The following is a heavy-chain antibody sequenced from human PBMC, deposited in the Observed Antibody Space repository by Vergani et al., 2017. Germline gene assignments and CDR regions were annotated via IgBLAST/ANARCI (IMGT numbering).Heavy chain of an antibody. Sequence: QVQLVESGGGVVQPGRSLRLSRAASGFTFSSYAMHWVRQAPGKGLEWVAVISYDGSNKYYADSVKGRFTISRDNSKNTLYLQMNSLRAEDTAVYYCAKDILGYCSGGSCYSRPYYYGMDVWGQGTTVTVSS. CDR2: ISYDGSNK. V-gene: IGHV3-30*04. D-gene: IGHD2-15*01. J-gene: IGHJ6*02. CDR1: GFTFSSYA. CDR3: AKDILGYCSGGSCYSRPYYYGMDV.